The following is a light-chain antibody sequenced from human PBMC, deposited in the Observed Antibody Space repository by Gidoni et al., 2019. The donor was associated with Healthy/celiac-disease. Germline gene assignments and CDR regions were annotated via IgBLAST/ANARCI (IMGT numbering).Light chain of an antibody. V-gene: IGKV1-39*01. J-gene: IGKJ4*01. Sequence: DIQMTQSPSSLSASVGDRVTITCRASQSISSYLNWYQQKPGKAPKLLSYAASSLQSGVPSRFSGSGSGTDVTLTISSLQPEDFATYYCQQSYSTPPHTFGGGTKVEIK. CDR2: AAS. CDR3: QQSYSTPPHT. CDR1: QSISSY.